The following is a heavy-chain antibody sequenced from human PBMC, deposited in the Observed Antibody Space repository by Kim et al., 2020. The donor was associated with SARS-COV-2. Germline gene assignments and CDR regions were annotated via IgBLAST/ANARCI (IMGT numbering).Heavy chain of an antibody. CDR3: ARGGNRAVSSPY. V-gene: IGHV3-7*03. J-gene: IGHJ4*02. D-gene: IGHD2-8*01. Sequence: YDVDSVQGRLPISRDKAKNSLYRQMNSLRAEDTAVYYCARGGNRAVSSPYWGQGTLVTVSS.